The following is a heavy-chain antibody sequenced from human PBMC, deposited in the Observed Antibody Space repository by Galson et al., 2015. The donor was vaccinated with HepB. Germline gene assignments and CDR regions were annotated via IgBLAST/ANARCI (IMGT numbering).Heavy chain of an antibody. V-gene: IGHV3-23*01. J-gene: IGHJ4*02. Sequence: SLRLSCAASGFTFSSYAMSWVRQAPGKGLEWVSTISGSGGNTYYADSVKGRFTISRDSSRNTLYLQMNSLRAEDTAIYYCAKTRGYCSGCSCYVDYWGQGTLVTVSS. CDR2: ISGSGGNT. CDR3: AKTRGYCSGCSCYVDY. D-gene: IGHD2-15*01. CDR1: GFTFSSYA.